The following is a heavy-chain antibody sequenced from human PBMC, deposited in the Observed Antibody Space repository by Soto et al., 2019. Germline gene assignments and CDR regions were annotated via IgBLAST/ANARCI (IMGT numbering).Heavy chain of an antibody. Sequence: SETLSLTCAVYGGSFSGYYWSWIRQPPGKGLEWIGEINHSGSTNYNPSLKSRVTISVDTSKNQFSLKLSSVTAADTAVYYCERGHTYIWSGYYTSNCFDTWGQGTLVTVSS. J-gene: IGHJ5*02. V-gene: IGHV4-34*01. CDR1: GGSFSGYY. D-gene: IGHD3-3*01. CDR2: INHSGST. CDR3: ERGHTYIWSGYYTSNCFDT.